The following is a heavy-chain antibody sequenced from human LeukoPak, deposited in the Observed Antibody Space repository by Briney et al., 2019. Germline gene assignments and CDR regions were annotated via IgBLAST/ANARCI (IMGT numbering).Heavy chain of an antibody. CDR3: ASGRLGYCTNGVCYDAFDI. V-gene: IGHV3-53*01. J-gene: IGHJ3*02. Sequence: GGSLRLSCAASGFTFSSYEMNWVRQAPGKGLEWVSVIYSGGSTNYADSVKGRFTISRDNSKNTLYLQMNSLRAEDTAVYYCASGRLGYCTNGVCYDAFDIWGQGTMVTVSS. CDR1: GFTFSSYE. CDR2: IYSGGST. D-gene: IGHD2-8*01.